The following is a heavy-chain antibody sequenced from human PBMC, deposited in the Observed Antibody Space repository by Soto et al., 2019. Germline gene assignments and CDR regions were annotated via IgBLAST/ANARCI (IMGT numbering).Heavy chain of an antibody. CDR1: GFTFSSYA. D-gene: IGHD4-4*01. CDR3: AREQVTFDY. Sequence: QVQLVESGGGVVQPGRSLRLSCAASGFTFSSYAMHWVRQAPGKGLAWVAVISYDGSNKYYADSVKGRFTISRDNSKNPLYLQMNSLRAEDTGVYYCAREQVTFDYWGQGTLVTVSS. V-gene: IGHV3-30-3*01. CDR2: ISYDGSNK. J-gene: IGHJ4*02.